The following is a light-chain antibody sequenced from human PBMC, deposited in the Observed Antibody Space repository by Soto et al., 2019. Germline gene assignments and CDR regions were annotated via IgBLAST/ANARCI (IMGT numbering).Light chain of an antibody. V-gene: IGKV1-5*03. J-gene: IGKJ1*01. Sequence: DIQMTQSPSTLSASLGDRVTITFRASQSISSWLAWYQQKPGKAPKLLIYKASSLESGVPSRFSGSGSGTEFTLTISSLQPDDFATYYCQQYNSYWTFGQGTKVDIK. CDR1: QSISSW. CDR3: QQYNSYWT. CDR2: KAS.